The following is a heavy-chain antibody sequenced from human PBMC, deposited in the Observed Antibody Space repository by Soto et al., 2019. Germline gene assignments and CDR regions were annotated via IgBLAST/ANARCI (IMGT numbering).Heavy chain of an antibody. Sequence: QVQLVQSGAEVKKPGASVQVSCKASGYTFTSYCISWVRQAPGQGLERMVWISAYNGHTNYAQKLHGRVTMTTDTSTSTAYMERRSLRLDVTGVDYCAMCHTGGNLCPELGYWGQGAMVTVSS. CDR2: ISAYNGHT. CDR3: AMCHTGGNLCPELGY. CDR1: GYTFTSYC. J-gene: IGHJ4*02. D-gene: IGHD7-27*01. V-gene: IGHV1-18*01.